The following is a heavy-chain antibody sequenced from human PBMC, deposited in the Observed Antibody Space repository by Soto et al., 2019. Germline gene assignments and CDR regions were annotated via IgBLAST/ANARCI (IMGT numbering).Heavy chain of an antibody. J-gene: IGHJ6*02. V-gene: IGHV3-74*01. CDR2: INSDGSST. Sequence: GGSLRLSCAASGFTFSSYWMHWVRQGPGKGLVWVSRINSDGSSTTYADSVKGRFTISTDNAKNTLYLQMNSLRAEDTAVYYCARAPQKNYAMDVWGQGTTVTVSS. CDR3: ARAPQKNYAMDV. CDR1: GFTFSSYW.